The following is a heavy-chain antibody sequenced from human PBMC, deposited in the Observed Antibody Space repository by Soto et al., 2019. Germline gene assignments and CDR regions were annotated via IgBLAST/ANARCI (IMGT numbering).Heavy chain of an antibody. J-gene: IGHJ4*02. V-gene: IGHV4-30-2*01. CDR3: ARGMTTVTTLDY. CDR2: IYHSGST. Sequence: SETLSLTCAVSGGSISSGGYAGSWIRQPPGKGLEWIGYIYHSGSTYYNPSLKSRVTISVDRSKNQFPLKLSSVTAADMAVYYCARGMTTVTTLDYWGQGTLVTVSS. D-gene: IGHD4-4*01. CDR1: GGSISSGGYA.